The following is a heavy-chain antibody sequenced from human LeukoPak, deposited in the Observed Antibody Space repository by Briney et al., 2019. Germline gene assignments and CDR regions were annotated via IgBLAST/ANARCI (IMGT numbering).Heavy chain of an antibody. D-gene: IGHD2-2*01. V-gene: IGHV1-18*01. J-gene: IGHJ6*02. CDR2: ISAYNGNT. Sequence: ASVKVSCKASGYTFTSYGISWVRQAPGQGLECMGWISAYNGNTNYAQKLQGRVTMTTDTSTSTAYMELRSLRSDDTAVYYCARDGSVVVPAAIPSYYGMDVWGQGTTVTVSS. CDR1: GYTFTSYG. CDR3: ARDGSVVVPAAIPSYYGMDV.